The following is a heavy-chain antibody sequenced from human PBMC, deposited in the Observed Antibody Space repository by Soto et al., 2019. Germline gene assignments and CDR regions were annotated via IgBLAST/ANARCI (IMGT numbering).Heavy chain of an antibody. CDR1: GYTFNGHD. V-gene: IGHV1-8*01. J-gene: IGHJ5*02. Sequence: GASVKVSCKASGYTFNGHDINWVRQATGQGLEWMGWMNPNSGNTGYAPKFQGRVTMTRDTSISTAYMELSRLRSDDTAVYYCARGSITIFGVVTLTQLFDPWGQGTLVTVSS. D-gene: IGHD3-3*01. CDR3: ARGSITIFGVVTLTQLFDP. CDR2: MNPNSGNT.